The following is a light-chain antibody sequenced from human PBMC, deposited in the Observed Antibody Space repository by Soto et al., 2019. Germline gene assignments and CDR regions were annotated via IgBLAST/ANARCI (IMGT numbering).Light chain of an antibody. CDR2: LNSDGSH. CDR3: QSWGTGVV. V-gene: IGLV4-69*01. J-gene: IGLJ3*02. CDR1: SGHKNYA. Sequence: QLVLTQSSSASASLGASVKLTCTLSSGHKNYAIACHQQQPGKGPRNLMRLNSDGSHPRGAGIPDRFSGSSSGAARHLTISSLQSEDEAVYYCQSWGTGVVFGGGTKLTVL.